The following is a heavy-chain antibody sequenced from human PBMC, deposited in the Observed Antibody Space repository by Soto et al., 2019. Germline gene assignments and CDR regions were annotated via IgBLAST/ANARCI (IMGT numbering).Heavy chain of an antibody. CDR3: ARDRDYGGNSGGGLGYFQH. Sequence: QVQLVQSGAEVKKPGSSVKVSCKASGGTFSSYAISWVRQAPGQGLEWMGGIIPIFGTANYAQKFQGRVTITADESASTDYMELSSLRSEDTAVYYCARDRDYGGNSGGGLGYFQHWGQGTLVTVSS. CDR1: GGTFSSYA. CDR2: IIPIFGTA. V-gene: IGHV1-69*01. D-gene: IGHD4-17*01. J-gene: IGHJ1*01.